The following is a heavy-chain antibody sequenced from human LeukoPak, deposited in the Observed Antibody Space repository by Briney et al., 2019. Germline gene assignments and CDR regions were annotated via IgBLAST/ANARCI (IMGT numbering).Heavy chain of an antibody. Sequence: GGSLRLSCTASGFTFTSYWMSWVRQTPGKGLEWVANMKPDGSEKYFVDSVKGRFTISRDNAKNSLYLQMGSLRVEDTAVYYCVRDRGWGGDDYWGQGALVTVSS. CDR1: GFTFTSYW. CDR3: VRDRGWGGDDY. CDR2: MKPDGSEK. V-gene: IGHV3-7*01. D-gene: IGHD3-16*01. J-gene: IGHJ4*02.